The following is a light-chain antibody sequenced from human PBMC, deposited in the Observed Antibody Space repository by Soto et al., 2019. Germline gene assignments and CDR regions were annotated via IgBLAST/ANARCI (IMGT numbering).Light chain of an antibody. CDR1: QTFSSW. J-gene: IGKJ4*01. V-gene: IGKV1-12*01. CDR2: GAS. Sequence: DIQLTQSPSSVSASVGDRVTLTCRANQTFSSWLAWYQHKPGKAPKLLIYGASTLQTGVPSRFSGGGSGTYFTLTIGGLQPEDSATYFCQQANSFPLSVGGGTKVEI. CDR3: QQANSFPLS.